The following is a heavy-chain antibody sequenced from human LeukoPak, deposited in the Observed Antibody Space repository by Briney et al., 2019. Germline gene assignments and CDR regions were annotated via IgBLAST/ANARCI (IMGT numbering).Heavy chain of an antibody. D-gene: IGHD3-10*01. Sequence: GGSLRLSCAASGFTFSSYSMNWVRQAPGKGLEWISYISGSGGVSYYEDSVKGRFTISRDNAKNSLYLQMNSLRDEDTALYYCARDGGFGFLAAFDIWGQGTMVTVSS. V-gene: IGHV3-48*02. CDR1: GFTFSSYS. CDR3: ARDGGFGFLAAFDI. J-gene: IGHJ3*02. CDR2: ISGSGGVS.